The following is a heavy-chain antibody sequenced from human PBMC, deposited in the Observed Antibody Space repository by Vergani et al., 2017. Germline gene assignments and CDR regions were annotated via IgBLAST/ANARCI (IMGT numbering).Heavy chain of an antibody. J-gene: IGHJ6*03. CDR3: ARGRYCSSTSCDRPGDYYYYYMDV. D-gene: IGHD2-2*02. V-gene: IGHV4-34*01. CDR1: GGSFSGYY. Sequence: QVQLQQWGAGLLRPSETLSLTCAVYGGSFSGYYWSWIRQPPGKGLEWIGEINHSGSTNYNPSLKSRVTISVDTSKNQFSLKLISVTAADTAVYYCARGRYCSSTSCDRPGDYYYYYMDVWGKGTTVTVSS. CDR2: INHSGST.